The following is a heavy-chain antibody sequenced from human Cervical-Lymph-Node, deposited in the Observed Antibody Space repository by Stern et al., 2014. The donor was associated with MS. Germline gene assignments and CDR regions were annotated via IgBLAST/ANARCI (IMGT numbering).Heavy chain of an antibody. V-gene: IGHV1-69*06. J-gene: IGHJ4*02. Sequence: VQLVESGAEVKKPGSSVKVTCQASGGTFSNYGINWVRQAPGHGLEWMGGIIPIFGTTNNAQRSPGRGKHTEDKCTSTIDKGVSILRSEDSAVYYCAREGITDSGIPFFDYWVQGTLVPVSS. D-gene: IGHD6-13*01. CDR1: GGTFSNYG. CDR2: IIPIFGTT. CDR3: AREGITDSGIPFFDY.